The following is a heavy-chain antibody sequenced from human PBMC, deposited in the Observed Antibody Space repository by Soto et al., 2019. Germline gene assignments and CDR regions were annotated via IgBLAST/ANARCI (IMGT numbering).Heavy chain of an antibody. V-gene: IGHV1-18*01. CDR3: ARGGGSSTRCYWLNWFDP. Sequence: QVQLVQSGAEVKKPGASVKVSCKASGYTFTSYGISWVRQAPGQGLEWMGWISAYNGNTNYAQKLQGRVTMTTDTLTXTXFKELRSLRSDDTAVYYCARGGGSSTRCYWLNWFDPWGQGTLVTVSS. CDR2: ISAYNGNT. D-gene: IGHD2-2*01. J-gene: IGHJ5*02. CDR1: GYTFTSYG.